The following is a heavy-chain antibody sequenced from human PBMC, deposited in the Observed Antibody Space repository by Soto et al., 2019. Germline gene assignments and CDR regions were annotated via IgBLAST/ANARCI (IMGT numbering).Heavy chain of an antibody. CDR3: AKDLYSYDSSVPHY. D-gene: IGHD3-22*01. J-gene: IGHJ4*02. CDR1: GFTFSSSA. V-gene: IGHV3-23*01. Sequence: PGGSLRLSCSASGFTFSSSAMGWVRQAPGKGLEWVSAIIDDGGRAYYADSVKGRFTISRDNSKNTLYLQMNSLRAEDTAVYYCAKDLYSYDSSVPHYWGQGTLVTVSS. CDR2: IIDDGGRA.